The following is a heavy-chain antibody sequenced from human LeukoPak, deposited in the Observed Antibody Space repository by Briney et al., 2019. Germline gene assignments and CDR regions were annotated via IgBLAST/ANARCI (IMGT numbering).Heavy chain of an antibody. V-gene: IGHV4-59*01. Sequence: PSETLSLTCTVSGGSISSYYWSWIRQPPGEGLEWIGYIYYSGSTNYNPSLKSRVTISVDTSKNQFSLKLSSVTAADTAVYYCASYPAYYDFWSGYRNNYYYYGMDVWGQGTTVTVSS. CDR3: ASYPAYYDFWSGYRNNYYYYGMDV. J-gene: IGHJ6*02. CDR2: IYYSGST. D-gene: IGHD3-3*01. CDR1: GGSISSYY.